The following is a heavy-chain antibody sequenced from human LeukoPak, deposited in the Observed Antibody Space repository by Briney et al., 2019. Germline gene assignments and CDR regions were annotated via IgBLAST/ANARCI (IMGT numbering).Heavy chain of an antibody. V-gene: IGHV3-48*01. Sequence: GGSLRLSRAASGFTFSSYSMNWVRQAPGKGLEWVSYISSSSSTIYYADSVKGRFTISRDNAKNSLFLQMNSLRAEDTAVYYCARDRGLSSGGSWDYWGQGTLVTVSS. CDR1: GFTFSSYS. CDR2: ISSSSSTI. D-gene: IGHD2-15*01. CDR3: ARDRGLSSGGSWDY. J-gene: IGHJ4*02.